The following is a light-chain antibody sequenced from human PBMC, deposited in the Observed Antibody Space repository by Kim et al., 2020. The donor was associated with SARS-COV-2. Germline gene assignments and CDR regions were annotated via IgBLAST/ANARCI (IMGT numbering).Light chain of an antibody. CDR1: SSNIGVNG. Sequence: QSALTQPPSVSRAPGQTVIISCSGSSSNIGVNGIHWYQQLPGLPPKVVIYYDNLLASGVSDRLSGSRSGTVASLAISGLQPEDEADYYCASWSESLNRVVFGGGTQLTVL. CDR2: YDN. J-gene: IGLJ2*01. V-gene: IGLV1-36*01. CDR3: ASWSESLNRVV.